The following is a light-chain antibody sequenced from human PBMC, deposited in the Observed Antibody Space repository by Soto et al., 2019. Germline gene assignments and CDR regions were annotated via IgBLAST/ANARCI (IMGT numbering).Light chain of an antibody. J-gene: IGLJ3*02. Sequence: QSALTQPRSVSGSPGQSVTISCTGTSSDVGGYNYVSWYQQHPGKAPKLMIYDVSKRPSGVPDRFSGSKSGNXXSLTISGLEAEDEADYYCCSYAGSYTVGWVFGGGTKLTVL. CDR2: DVS. CDR3: CSYAGSYTVGWV. V-gene: IGLV2-11*01. CDR1: SSDVGGYNY.